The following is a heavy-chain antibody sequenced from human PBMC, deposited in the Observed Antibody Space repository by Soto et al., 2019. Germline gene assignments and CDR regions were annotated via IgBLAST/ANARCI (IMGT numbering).Heavy chain of an antibody. CDR1: GGSISSYY. V-gene: IGHV4-59*01. J-gene: IGHJ5*02. Sequence: SETLSLTCTVSGGSISSYYLSWIRQPPGKGLEWIGYIYYSGSTNYNPSLKSRVTISVDTSKNQFSLKLSSVTAADTAVYYCARAEGYCSGGSCYRMGWFDPWGQGTLVTVSS. D-gene: IGHD2-15*01. CDR3: ARAEGYCSGGSCYRMGWFDP. CDR2: IYYSGST.